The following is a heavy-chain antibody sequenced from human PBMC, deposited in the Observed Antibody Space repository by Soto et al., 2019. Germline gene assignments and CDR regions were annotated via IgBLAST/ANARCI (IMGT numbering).Heavy chain of an antibody. D-gene: IGHD3-22*01. CDR2: IYHSGST. Sequence: SETLSLTCTVSGGSISSYYWSWIRQPPGKGLEWIGYIYHSGSTYYNPSLKSRVTISVDRSKNQFSLKLSSVTAADTAVYYCARGAYYYDSSGQNDAFDIWGQGTMVTVSS. CDR3: ARGAYYYDSSGQNDAFDI. CDR1: GGSISSYY. J-gene: IGHJ3*02. V-gene: IGHV4-59*12.